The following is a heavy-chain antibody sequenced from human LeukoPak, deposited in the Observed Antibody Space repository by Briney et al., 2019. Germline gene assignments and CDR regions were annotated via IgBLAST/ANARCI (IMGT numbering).Heavy chain of an antibody. V-gene: IGHV3-9*01. CDR1: ENSFSDYS. J-gene: IGHJ6*02. Sequence: GGSLRLSCVGSENSFSDYSMNWVRQTPGKGLEWVSGISWNSGSIGYADSVKGRFTISRDNGKNALYLEMNSLRAEDTALYYCVKDGAIFGVPITRGGMDVWGQGTTVTVSS. CDR3: VKDGAIFGVPITRGGMDV. CDR2: ISWNSGSI. D-gene: IGHD3-3*01.